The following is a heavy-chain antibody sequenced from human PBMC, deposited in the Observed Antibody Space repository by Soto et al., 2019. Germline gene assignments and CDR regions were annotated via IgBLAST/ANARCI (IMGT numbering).Heavy chain of an antibody. CDR1: GYTFTSYW. Sequence: LGESLKISCKGSGYTFTSYWITWVRQMPGKGLEWMGRIDPSDSSTNYSPSFQGHVTISTDKSISTAHLQWSSLKVSDTAMYYCAATGYTYVYHFDHWGQGTQVTVSS. CDR3: AATGYTYVYHFDH. D-gene: IGHD5-18*01. CDR2: IDPSDSST. J-gene: IGHJ4*02. V-gene: IGHV5-10-1*01.